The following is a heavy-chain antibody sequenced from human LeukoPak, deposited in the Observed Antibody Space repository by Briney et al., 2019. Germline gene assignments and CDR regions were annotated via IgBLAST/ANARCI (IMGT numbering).Heavy chain of an antibody. Sequence: GGSLRLSCAASGFTFSSYWMSWVRQAPGKGLEWVANIKQDGSEKYYVDSVKGRFTISRDNAKNSLYLQMNSLRAEDTAVYYCARHRSWGSGYLHDAFDIWGQGTMVTVSS. D-gene: IGHD3-22*01. CDR3: ARHRSWGSGYLHDAFDI. J-gene: IGHJ3*02. CDR1: GFTFSSYW. CDR2: IKQDGSEK. V-gene: IGHV3-7*01.